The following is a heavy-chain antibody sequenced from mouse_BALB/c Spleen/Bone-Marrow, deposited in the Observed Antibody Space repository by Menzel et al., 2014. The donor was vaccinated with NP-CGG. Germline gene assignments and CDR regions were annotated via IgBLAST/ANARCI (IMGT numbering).Heavy chain of an antibody. V-gene: IGHV5-9-3*01. CDR1: GFTFSSYA. J-gene: IGHJ3*01. CDR3: ARKSYYDYDGRPWFAY. CDR2: ISSGGSYT. Sequence: EVQRVESGGGLVKPGGSLKLSCAASGFTFSSYAMPWVRQTPEKRLEWVATISSGGSYTYYPDSVKGRFTISRDNAKNTLYLQMSSLRSEDTAMYYCARKSYYDYDGRPWFAYWGQGTPVTVSA. D-gene: IGHD2-4*01.